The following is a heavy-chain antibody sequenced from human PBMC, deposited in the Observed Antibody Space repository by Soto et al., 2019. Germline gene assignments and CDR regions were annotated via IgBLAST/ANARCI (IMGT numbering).Heavy chain of an antibody. CDR2: ISGSGGST. J-gene: IGHJ4*02. V-gene: IGHV3-23*01. D-gene: IGHD5-12*01. Sequence: PVGSLRLSCAASGFTFSSYAMSWVRQAPGKGLEWVSAISGSGGSTYYADSVKGRFTISRDNSKNTLYLQMNSLRAEDTAVYYCAKEGRDGCNYASPVSFFCDYWGQGTLVTVSS. CDR1: GFTFSSYA. CDR3: AKEGRDGCNYASPVSFFCDY.